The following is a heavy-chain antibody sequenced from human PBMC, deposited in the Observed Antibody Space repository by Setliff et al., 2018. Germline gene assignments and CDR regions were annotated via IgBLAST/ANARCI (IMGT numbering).Heavy chain of an antibody. CDR2: ISGSGTTI. Sequence: AGSLRLSCAASGFTFSDYYMSWIRQAPGRGLEWVSYISGSGTTIYYSDSVKGRFTSSRDNAKNSLYLQMNSMRADDTAVYYCTRDYGFCSGGSCSYYGMDVWGQGTTVTVSS. D-gene: IGHD2-15*01. CDR1: GFTFSDYY. V-gene: IGHV3-11*04. J-gene: IGHJ6*02. CDR3: TRDYGFCSGGSCSYYGMDV.